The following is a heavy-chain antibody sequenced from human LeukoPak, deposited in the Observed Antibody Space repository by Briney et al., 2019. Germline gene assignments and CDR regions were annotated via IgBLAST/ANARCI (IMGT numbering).Heavy chain of an antibody. CDR3: ARSMVRGTPLRWFDP. CDR1: GGSFSGYY. V-gene: IGHV4-59*01. CDR2: IHYSGST. J-gene: IGHJ5*02. Sequence: PSETLSLTCAVYGGSFSGYYWSWIRQPPGKGLEWIGYIHYSGSTNYNPSLKSRVTISVDTSKNQFSLKLSSVSAADTAVYYCARSMVRGTPLRWFDPWGQGTLVTVSS. D-gene: IGHD3-10*01.